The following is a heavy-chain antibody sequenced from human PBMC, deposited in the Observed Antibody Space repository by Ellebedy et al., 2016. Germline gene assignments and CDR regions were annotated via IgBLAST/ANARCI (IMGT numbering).Heavy chain of an antibody. Sequence: GGSLRLSCAGSGFTVTTAYMSWVRQAPGKGLEWVSVIYDNYKTYYVDSVGGRFTISRDDSKNTVNLQMKSLRVDDTAVYYCAREPTSNSDWGQGTLVTVSS. J-gene: IGHJ4*02. D-gene: IGHD1/OR15-1a*01. CDR3: AREPTSNSD. CDR2: IYDNYKT. V-gene: IGHV3-53*01. CDR1: GFTVTTAY.